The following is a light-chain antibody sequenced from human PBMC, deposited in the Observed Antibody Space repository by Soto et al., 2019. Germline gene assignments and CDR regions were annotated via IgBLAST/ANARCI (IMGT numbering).Light chain of an antibody. CDR1: GSDVGGYDF. CDR3: CSYAGDLAL. Sequence: QSALTQPRSVSGSPGQSVTISCTGTGSDVGGYDFVSWYQQHPGKAPKLMISDVSKRPSGVPDRLSGSKSGNTASLTISGLQAEDEADYYCCSYAGDLALFGGGTKVTV. CDR2: DVS. J-gene: IGLJ2*01. V-gene: IGLV2-11*01.